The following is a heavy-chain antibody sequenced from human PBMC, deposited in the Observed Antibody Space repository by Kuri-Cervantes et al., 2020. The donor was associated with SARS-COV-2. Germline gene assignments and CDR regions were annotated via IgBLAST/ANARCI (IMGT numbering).Heavy chain of an antibody. Sequence: SVQVSCKASGGTFSSYAISWVRQAPGQGLEWMGGIIPIFGTANYAQKFQGRVTITTDESTSTAYMELSSLRSEDTAVYYCARSEAARVLRFLEWFVLRAFDIWGQGTMVTVSS. CDR3: ARSEAARVLRFLEWFVLRAFDI. D-gene: IGHD3-3*01. J-gene: IGHJ3*02. V-gene: IGHV1-69*05. CDR1: GGTFSSYA. CDR2: IIPIFGTA.